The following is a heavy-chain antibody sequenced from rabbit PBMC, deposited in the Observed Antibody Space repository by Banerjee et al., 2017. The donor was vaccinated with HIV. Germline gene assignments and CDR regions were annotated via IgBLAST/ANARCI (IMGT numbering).Heavy chain of an antibody. CDR3: ARAAYAGHGYAGAFNL. D-gene: IGHD6-1*01. J-gene: IGHJ4*01. Sequence: QEQLKETGGGLVQPGGSLKLSCKASGFDFSSYGISWVRQAPGKGLEWIGYIYPVFGSTYYANWVNGRFTISRDNAQNTVFLQMTSLTAADTATYFCARAAYAGHGYAGAFNLWGQGTLVTVS. V-gene: IGHV1S47*01. CDR2: IYPVFGST. CDR1: GFDFSSYG.